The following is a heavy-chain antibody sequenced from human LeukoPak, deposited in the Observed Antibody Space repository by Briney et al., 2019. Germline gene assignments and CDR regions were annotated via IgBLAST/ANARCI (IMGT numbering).Heavy chain of an antibody. CDR1: GFTFSSYS. CDR3: AREARGDPGYFDY. J-gene: IGHJ4*02. V-gene: IGHV3-21*01. CDR2: IRSSSSYI. Sequence: GGSLRLSCAASGFTFSSYSMNWVRQAPGKGLEWVSSIRSSSSYIYYADLVKGRFTISRDNAKNSLYLQMNSLRAEDTAVYYCAREARGDPGYFDYWGQGTLVTVSS. D-gene: IGHD2-21*02.